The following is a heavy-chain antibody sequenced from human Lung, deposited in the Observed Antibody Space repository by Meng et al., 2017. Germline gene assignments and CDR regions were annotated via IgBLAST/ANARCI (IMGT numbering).Heavy chain of an antibody. CDR1: GGSISRSNYY. CDR2: IYNSGST. V-gene: IGHV4-30-4*01. J-gene: IGHJ2*01. CDR3: ARGQKGYFDL. Sequence: VPLQESGPGLVKPSKTLAPTCTVSGGSISRSNYYWSWIRQPPGKGLEWSGHIYNSGSTYYNPSLKSRITISVDTSKNQFSLKLSSVTAADTAVYYCARGQKGYFDLWGRGTLVTVSS.